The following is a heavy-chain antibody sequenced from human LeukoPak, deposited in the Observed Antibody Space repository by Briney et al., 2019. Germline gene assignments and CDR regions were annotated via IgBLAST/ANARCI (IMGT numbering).Heavy chain of an antibody. V-gene: IGHV1-3*01. D-gene: IGHD3-10*01. CDR2: INAGNGNT. CDR1: GYTFTSYA. Sequence: ASVKVSCKASGYTFTSYAMHWVRQAPGQRLEWMGWINAGNGNTKYSQKFQGRVTITRDTSASTAYMELSSLRSEDTAVYYCAREYGSGYYFDYWGQGTLVTVSS. CDR3: AREYGSGYYFDY. J-gene: IGHJ4*02.